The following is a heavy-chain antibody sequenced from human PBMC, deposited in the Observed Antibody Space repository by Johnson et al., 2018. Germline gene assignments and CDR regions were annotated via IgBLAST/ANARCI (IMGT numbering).Heavy chain of an antibody. CDR2: IVVGSGNT. D-gene: IGHD3-22*01. Sequence: QWVRQARGXRLEXIGXIVVGSGNTNYAQKFQERVTITRDMSTSTAYMELSSLRSEDTAVYYCAAAYYYDSSGGDAFDIWGQGTMVTVSS. V-gene: IGHV1-58*01. CDR3: AAAYYYDSSGGDAFDI. J-gene: IGHJ3*02.